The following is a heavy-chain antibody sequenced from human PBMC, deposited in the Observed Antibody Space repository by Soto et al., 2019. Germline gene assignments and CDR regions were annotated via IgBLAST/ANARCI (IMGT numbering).Heavy chain of an antibody. D-gene: IGHD3-10*01. J-gene: IGHJ4*02. CDR3: ARGRLLWFGESSYFDY. V-gene: IGHV4-31*03. CDR1: GGSISSGGYY. Sequence: ASETLSLTCTVSGGSISSGGYYWSWIRQHPGKGLEWIGYIYYSGSTYYNPSLKSRVTISVDTSKNQFSLKLSSVTAADTAVYYCARGRLLWFGESSYFDYWGQGTLVTVSS. CDR2: IYYSGST.